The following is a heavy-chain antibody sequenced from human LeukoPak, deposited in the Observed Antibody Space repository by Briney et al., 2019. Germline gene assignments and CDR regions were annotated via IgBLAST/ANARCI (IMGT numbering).Heavy chain of an antibody. D-gene: IGHD2-2*01. V-gene: IGHV4-34*01. Sequence: SETLSLTCAVYGESFSGYYWSWIRQPPGRGVEWIGEINYCGRTNYNPSLKSRVTISVDTSKNQFSLKLSSVTAADTAVYYCAREMRYCSSTSCRKDYFDYWGQGTLVTVSS. J-gene: IGHJ4*02. CDR2: INYCGRT. CDR3: AREMRYCSSTSCRKDYFDY. CDR1: GESFSGYY.